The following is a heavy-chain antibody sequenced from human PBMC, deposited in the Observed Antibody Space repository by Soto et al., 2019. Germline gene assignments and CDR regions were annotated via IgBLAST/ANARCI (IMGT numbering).Heavy chain of an antibody. D-gene: IGHD2-15*01. CDR3: ARDYGHDCSGGNCYFYF. V-gene: IGHV1-69*01. CDR1: GGTFSTYA. CDR2: IIPLFGTA. J-gene: IGHJ4*02. Sequence: QVQLLQSGAEVKKPGSSVKVSCKASGGTFSTYAINWVRQAPGHGLEWMGGIIPLFGTAKYAQKFQDRVTITADESTSTAHMELRSLRSEDTAVYYCARDYGHDCSGGNCYFYFWGQGTLVSVSS.